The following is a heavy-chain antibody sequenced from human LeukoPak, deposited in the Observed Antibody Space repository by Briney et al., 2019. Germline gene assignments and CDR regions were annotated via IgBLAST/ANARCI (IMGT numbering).Heavy chain of an antibody. D-gene: IGHD2-2*02. Sequence: GESLKISCKASGYSFTTYWIGWVRQMSGKGLEWMGIIYRGDSDTRYSPSFQGQVTISADKSISTAYLQWSSLKASDTAIYYCVRTVGYCSSTSCYRNFDYWGQGTLVTVSS. CDR3: VRTVGYCSSTSCYRNFDY. CDR1: GYSFTTYW. J-gene: IGHJ4*02. V-gene: IGHV5-51*01. CDR2: IYRGDSDT.